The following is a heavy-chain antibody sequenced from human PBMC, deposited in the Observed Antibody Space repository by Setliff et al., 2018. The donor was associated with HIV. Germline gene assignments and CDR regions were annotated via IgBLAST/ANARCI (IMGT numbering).Heavy chain of an antibody. CDR3: GGNGYYSIDY. J-gene: IGHJ4*02. CDR2: IYFTGST. D-gene: IGHD3-22*01. V-gene: IGHV4-59*11. Sequence: SETLSLTCTVSGGSISSHYWSWIRQPPGKGLEWIGYIYFTGSTNYNPSLKSRVTISVDTSKNQFSLRLTSLTAADTAIYYCGGNGYYSIDYWGQGTLVTVSS. CDR1: GGSISSHY.